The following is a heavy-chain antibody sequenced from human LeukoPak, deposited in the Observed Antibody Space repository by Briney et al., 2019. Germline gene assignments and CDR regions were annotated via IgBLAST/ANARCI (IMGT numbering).Heavy chain of an antibody. V-gene: IGHV3-53*05. J-gene: IGHJ4*02. CDR1: GFTVGYNY. CDR3: AKVPIQLWLGYFDY. D-gene: IGHD5-18*01. CDR2: IYNSGST. Sequence: QTGGSLRLSCAASGFTVGYNYMTWVRQAPGKGLEWVAAIYNSGSTYYADSVKGRFTISRDNSKNTLYLQMNSLRAEDTAVYYCAKVPIQLWLGYFDYWGQGTLVTVSS.